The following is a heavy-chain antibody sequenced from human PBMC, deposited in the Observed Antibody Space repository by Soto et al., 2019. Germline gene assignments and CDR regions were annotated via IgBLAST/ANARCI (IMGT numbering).Heavy chain of an antibody. Sequence: PGGSLRLSCAASGFMFSSSAMSWVRQAPGKGLEWLSSIAGSGAGTYSADSVKGRFTISRDNSKNTLNLQMDSLRAEDTAVYYCVKHIDQQLIGSSFESWGQGTQVTVSS. CDR1: GFMFSSSA. CDR2: IAGSGAGT. CDR3: VKHIDQQLIGSSFES. J-gene: IGHJ4*02. V-gene: IGHV3-23*01. D-gene: IGHD2-15*01.